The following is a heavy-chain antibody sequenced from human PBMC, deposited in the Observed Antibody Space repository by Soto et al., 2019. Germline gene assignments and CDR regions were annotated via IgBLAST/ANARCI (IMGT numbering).Heavy chain of an antibody. CDR3: AKYDYGSSGNNWFDP. CDR1: GFTFSSYA. D-gene: IGHD3-22*01. Sequence: EVQLLESGGGLVQSGGSLTLSCAASGFTFSSYAMGWVRQAPGKGLEWVSSISGGGGSTYYAESVKGRFTISRDNFKNTVYLQINSLRVEDTALYYCAKYDYGSSGNNWFDPWGQGTLVTVSS. J-gene: IGHJ5*02. CDR2: ISGGGGST. V-gene: IGHV3-23*01.